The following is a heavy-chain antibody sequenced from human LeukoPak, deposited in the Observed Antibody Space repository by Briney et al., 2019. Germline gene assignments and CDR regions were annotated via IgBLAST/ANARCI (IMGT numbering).Heavy chain of an antibody. CDR3: ARAGGGPEDGYCSGGSCYPAGAYYYYGMDV. Sequence: KTGGSLRLSCAASGFTFSSYAMHWVRQAPGKGLEWVAVISYDGSNKYYADSVKGRFTISRDNSKNTLYLQMNSLRAEDTAVYYCARAGGGPEDGYCSGGSCYPAGAYYYYGMDVWGQGTTVTVSS. CDR2: ISYDGSNK. V-gene: IGHV3-30-3*01. D-gene: IGHD2-15*01. J-gene: IGHJ6*02. CDR1: GFTFSSYA.